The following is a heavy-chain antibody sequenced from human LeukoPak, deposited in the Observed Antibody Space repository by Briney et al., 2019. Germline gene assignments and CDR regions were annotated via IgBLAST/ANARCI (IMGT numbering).Heavy chain of an antibody. Sequence: PGGSLRLSCAASVFTFSKAWMTWVRQAPGKGLEWVGQIQSGGTTDYAAPVKGRFTISRDDSKSTLDMQMNSMKTDDTAVYYCTTSNYADYIPDYRGQGTLVTVSS. V-gene: IGHV3-15*01. D-gene: IGHD4-17*01. CDR2: IQSGGTT. CDR1: VFTFSKAW. J-gene: IGHJ4*02. CDR3: TTSNYADYIPDY.